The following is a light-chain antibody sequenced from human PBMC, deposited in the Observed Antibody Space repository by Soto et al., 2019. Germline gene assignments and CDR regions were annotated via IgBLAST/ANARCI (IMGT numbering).Light chain of an antibody. CDR1: KNDIGVYDF. V-gene: IGLV2-8*01. Sequence: VLTEPPSASGSPGQSVTISCTGTKNDIGVYDFVSWYQHHPGKAPRLIIYEVVQRPSGVPDRFSGSKSGNTASLTVSGLQAADEADYFCKSYAGSNTYVFGSGTKVTVL. J-gene: IGLJ1*01. CDR2: EVV. CDR3: KSYAGSNTYV.